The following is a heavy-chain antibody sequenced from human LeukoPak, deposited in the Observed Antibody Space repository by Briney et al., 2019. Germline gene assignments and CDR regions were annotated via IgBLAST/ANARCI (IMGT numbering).Heavy chain of an antibody. V-gene: IGHV4-59*08. CDR2: IYYSGST. Sequence: PSETLSLTCTVSGGSISSYYWSWIRQPPGKGLEWIGYIYYSGSTNYNPSLKSRVTISVDTSKNQSSLKLSSVTAADTAVYYCARGRGWVVRGVIITGFDYWGQGTLVTVSS. CDR1: GGSISSYY. D-gene: IGHD3-10*01. J-gene: IGHJ4*02. CDR3: ARGRGWVVRGVIITGFDY.